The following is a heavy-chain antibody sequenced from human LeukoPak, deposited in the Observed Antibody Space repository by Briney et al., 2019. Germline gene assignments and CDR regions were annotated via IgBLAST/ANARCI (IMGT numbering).Heavy chain of an antibody. CDR3: ARDADYYDSSGLDY. CDR2: IWYDGSNK. D-gene: IGHD3-22*01. CDR1: GFTFSSYG. Sequence: GGSLRLSCAASGFTFSSYGMHWVRQAPGKGLEWVAVIWYDGSNKYYADSVKGRFTISRDNSKNTLYLQMNSLRAEDTAVYCCARDADYYDSSGLDYWGQGTLVTVSS. V-gene: IGHV3-33*01. J-gene: IGHJ4*02.